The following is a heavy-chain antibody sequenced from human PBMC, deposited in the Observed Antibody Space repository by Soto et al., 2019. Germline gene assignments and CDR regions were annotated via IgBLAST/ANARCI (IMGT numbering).Heavy chain of an antibody. Sequence: EVHLLESGGGLVQIGGSLKLSCATSGLNFSGSAMHWARQASGKGLEWVGRIRSRPHNYATTYAASVEGRFTISRDDSKNTVYLQMNGLKSADTAMYYCTTERDYWGRGTLVTVSS. V-gene: IGHV3-73*02. J-gene: IGHJ4*02. CDR3: TTERDY. CDR2: IRSRPHNYAT. CDR1: GLNFSGSA.